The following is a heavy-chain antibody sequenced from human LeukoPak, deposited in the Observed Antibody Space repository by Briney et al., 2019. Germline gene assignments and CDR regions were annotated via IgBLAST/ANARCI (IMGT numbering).Heavy chain of an antibody. Sequence: SETLSLTCAVYGGSFSGYYWSWIRQPPGKGLEWIGEINRSGSTNYNPSLKSRVTISVDTSKNQFSLKLSSVTAADTAVYYCARGDDFWSGYFSPLRTYYFDYWGQGTLVTVSS. CDR1: GGSFSGYY. CDR2: INRSGST. J-gene: IGHJ4*02. D-gene: IGHD3-3*01. CDR3: ARGDDFWSGYFSPLRTYYFDY. V-gene: IGHV4-34*01.